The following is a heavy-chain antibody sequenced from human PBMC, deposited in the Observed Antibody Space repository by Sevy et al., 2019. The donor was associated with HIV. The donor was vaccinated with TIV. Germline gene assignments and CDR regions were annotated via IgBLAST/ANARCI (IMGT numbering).Heavy chain of an antibody. CDR3: ARKGYCSGGSCYWGVYYYYYYGMDV. CDR2: ISAYNGNT. V-gene: IGHV1-18*01. J-gene: IGHJ6*02. CDR1: GYTFTSYG. Sequence: ASVKVSCKASGYTFTSYGISWVRQAPVQALEWMGWISAYNGNTNYAQKLQGRVTMTTDTSTSTAYMELRSLRSDETAVYYCARKGYCSGGSCYWGVYYYYYYGMDVWGQGTTVTVSS. D-gene: IGHD2-15*01.